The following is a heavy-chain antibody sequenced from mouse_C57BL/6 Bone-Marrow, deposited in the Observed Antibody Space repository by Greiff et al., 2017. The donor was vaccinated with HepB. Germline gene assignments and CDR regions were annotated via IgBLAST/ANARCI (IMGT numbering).Heavy chain of an antibody. J-gene: IGHJ4*01. V-gene: IGHV5-4*01. CDR1: GFTFSSYA. Sequence: DVQLVESGGGLVKPGGSLKLSCAASGFTFSSYAMSWVRQTPEKRLEWVATISDGGSYTYYPDNVKGRFTISRDNAKNNLYLQMSHLKSEDTTMYYCARERFYDGNPSAMDYWGQGTSVTVSS. CDR2: ISDGGSYT. CDR3: ARERFYDGNPSAMDY. D-gene: IGHD1-1*01.